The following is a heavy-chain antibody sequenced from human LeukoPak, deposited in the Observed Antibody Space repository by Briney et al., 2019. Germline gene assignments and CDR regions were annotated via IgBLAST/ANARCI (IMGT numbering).Heavy chain of an antibody. CDR2: INPNTGAT. V-gene: IGHV1-2*02. CDR1: GYPFTGYY. CDR3: AGKYAIWHGYDNRFAP. Sequence: ASVKVSCKASGYPFTGYYMHWVRQAPGQGLEWMGWINPNTGATKYAEKFQGRVTMTVDTSMSTGYMELRSLRSDDTGGYFWAGKYAIWHGYDNRFAPWGQETLVPVS. D-gene: IGHD2-8*01. J-gene: IGHJ5*02.